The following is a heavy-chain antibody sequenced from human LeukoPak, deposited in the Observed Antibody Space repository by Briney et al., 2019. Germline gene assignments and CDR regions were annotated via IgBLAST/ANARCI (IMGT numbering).Heavy chain of an antibody. D-gene: IGHD1-7*01. J-gene: IGHJ6*03. CDR1: GGSISSSSYY. Sequence: SETLSLTCTVSGGSISSSSYYWGWIRQPPGKGLEWIGRIYTSGSTNYNPSLKSRVTISVDTSKNQFSLKLSSVTAADTAVYYCARGAPTRANWNYPLLRYYYMDVWGKGTTVTVSS. V-gene: IGHV4-39*07. CDR2: IYTSGST. CDR3: ARGAPTRANWNYPLLRYYYMDV.